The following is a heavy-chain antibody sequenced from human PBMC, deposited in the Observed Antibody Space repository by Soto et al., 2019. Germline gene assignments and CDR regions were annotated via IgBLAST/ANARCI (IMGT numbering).Heavy chain of an antibody. CDR3: ARTYYYDSSGCYIWYRYYFDY. J-gene: IGHJ4*02. Sequence: SETLSLTCTVSGGSISSYYWSWIRQPPGKGLEWIGYIYYSGSTNYNPSLKSRVTITVDTSKNQFSLKLSSVTAADTAVYYCARTYYYDSSGCYIWYRYYFDYWGQGTLVTVSS. D-gene: IGHD3-22*01. CDR1: GGSISSYY. CDR2: IYYSGST. V-gene: IGHV4-59*08.